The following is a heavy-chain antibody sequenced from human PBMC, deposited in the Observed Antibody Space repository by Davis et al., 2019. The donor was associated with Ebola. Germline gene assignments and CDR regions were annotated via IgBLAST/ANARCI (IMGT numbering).Heavy chain of an antibody. Sequence: KVSCKGSGYSFTSYWISWVRQMPGKGLEWMGRIDPSDSYTNYSPSFQGHVTISADKSISTAYLQWSSLKASDTAMYYRARLRYSSSSYFDYWGQGTLVTVSS. CDR3: ARLRYSSSSYFDY. CDR2: IDPSDSYT. J-gene: IGHJ4*02. D-gene: IGHD6-6*01. V-gene: IGHV5-10-1*01. CDR1: GYSFTSYW.